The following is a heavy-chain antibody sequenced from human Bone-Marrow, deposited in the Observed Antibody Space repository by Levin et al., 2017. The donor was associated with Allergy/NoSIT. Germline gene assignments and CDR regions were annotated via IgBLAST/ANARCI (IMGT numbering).Heavy chain of an antibody. J-gene: IGHJ5*02. Sequence: PGGSLRLSCAASGFTFSSYAMHWVRQAPGKGLEWVAVISYDGSNKYYADSVKGRFTISRDNSKNTLYLQMNSLRAEDTAVYYCARLGDWFDPWGQGTLVTVSS. D-gene: IGHD3-10*01. V-gene: IGHV3-30-3*01. CDR1: GFTFSSYA. CDR3: ARLGDWFDP. CDR2: ISYDGSNK.